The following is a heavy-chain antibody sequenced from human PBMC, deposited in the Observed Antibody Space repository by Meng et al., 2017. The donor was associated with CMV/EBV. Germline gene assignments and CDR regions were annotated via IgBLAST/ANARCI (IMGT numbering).Heavy chain of an antibody. J-gene: IGHJ4*02. CDR3: ARGREAAVALFDY. D-gene: IGHD6-19*01. V-gene: IGHV3-20*01. CDR1: GFTFDVYG. Sequence: ASSGFTFDVYGMSWVRQAPGKGLEWVSGINWNGGSTDYADSVKGRFTISRDNAKNSLYLQMNSLRAEDTALYHCARGREAAVALFDYWGQGTLVTVSS. CDR2: INWNGGST.